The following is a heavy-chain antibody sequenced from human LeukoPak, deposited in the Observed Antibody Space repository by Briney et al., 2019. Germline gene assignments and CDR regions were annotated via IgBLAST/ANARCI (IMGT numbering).Heavy chain of an antibody. CDR1: GFTFSSYT. Sequence: GGSLKLSCAASGFTFSSYTMTWVRQAPGQGLEWISSISGSRGYTYYADSLKGRFTISRDNAKNSLSLQMNSLRVEDTAIYFCAKDVLTVARRGFDSWGPGTLVTVSS. D-gene: IGHD6-6*01. J-gene: IGHJ4*02. CDR2: ISGSRGYT. V-gene: IGHV3-21*01. CDR3: AKDVLTVARRGFDS.